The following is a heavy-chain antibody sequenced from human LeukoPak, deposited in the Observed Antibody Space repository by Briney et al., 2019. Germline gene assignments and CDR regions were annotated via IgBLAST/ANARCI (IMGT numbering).Heavy chain of an antibody. D-gene: IGHD3-10*01. CDR2: MNPNSGNT. CDR1: GYTFTSYD. V-gene: IGHV1-8*03. J-gene: IGHJ4*02. CDR3: ARAESPTSIWFGELSIHPPTD. Sequence: ASVKVSCKASGYTFTSYDINWVRQAAGQGLEWMGWMNPNSGNTVYAQKFQGRVTITRNTSIGTAYMELSSLRSEDTAVYYCARAESPTSIWFGELSIHPPTDWGQGTLVTVSS.